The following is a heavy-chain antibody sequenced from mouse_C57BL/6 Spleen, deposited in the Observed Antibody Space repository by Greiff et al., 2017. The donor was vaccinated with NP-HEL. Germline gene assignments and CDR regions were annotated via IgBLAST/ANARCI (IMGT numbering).Heavy chain of an antibody. CDR2: IHPNSGST. V-gene: IGHV1-64*01. CDR3: AVYYGSPYDYAMDY. CDR1: GYTFTSYW. D-gene: IGHD1-1*01. J-gene: IGHJ4*01. Sequence: LQQPGAELVKPGASVKLSCKASGYTFTSYWMHWVKQRPGQGLEWIGMIHPNSGSTNYNEKFKSKATLTVDKASSTAYMQLSSLTSEDSAVYYCAVYYGSPYDYAMDYWGQGTSVTVSS.